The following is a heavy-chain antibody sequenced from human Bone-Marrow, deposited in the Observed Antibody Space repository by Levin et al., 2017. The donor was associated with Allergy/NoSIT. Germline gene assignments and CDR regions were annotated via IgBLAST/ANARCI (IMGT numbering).Heavy chain of an antibody. Sequence: LSLTCEASGLSVKDTYMNWVRQAPGKGLEWVSVLKSDGTTFYADSVKGRFTISRDSSKNTLYLQMNSLRVEDTAVYYCARLSHYNISSGYFFYYGIDVWGQGTTVTVSS. V-gene: IGHV3-53*01. CDR2: LKSDGTT. CDR3: ARLSHYNISSGYFFYYGIDV. J-gene: IGHJ6*02. CDR1: GLSVKDTY. D-gene: IGHD3-3*01.